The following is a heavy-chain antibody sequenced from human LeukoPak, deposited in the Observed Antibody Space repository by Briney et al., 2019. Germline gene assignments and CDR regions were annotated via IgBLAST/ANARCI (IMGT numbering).Heavy chain of an antibody. CDR3: AKEILRYFDWSPFDY. CDR2: ISWNSGSI. D-gene: IGHD3-9*01. Sequence: GGSLRLSCAASGFTVSSVYMTWVRQAPGKGLEWVSGISWNSGSIGYADSVKGRFTISRDNAKNSLYLQMNSLRAEDTALYYCAKEILRYFDWSPFDYWGQGTLVTVSS. CDR1: GFTVSSVY. J-gene: IGHJ4*02. V-gene: IGHV3-9*01.